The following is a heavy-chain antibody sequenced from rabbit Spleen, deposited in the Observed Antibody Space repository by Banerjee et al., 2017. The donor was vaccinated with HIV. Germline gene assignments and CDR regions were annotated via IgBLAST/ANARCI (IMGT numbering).Heavy chain of an antibody. D-gene: IGHD4-1*01. Sequence: QEQLVESGGGLVKPGGTLTLTCTGSGFSFSSGRYMGWVRQAPGKGLEWIASIGSGSSGVTYYASWAKGPFTISKTSSTTVTLQMTRLTAADTATYFCARDLAGVIGWNFNLWGPGTLVTVS. CDR2: IGSGSSGVT. J-gene: IGHJ4*01. CDR3: ARDLAGVIGWNFNL. CDR1: GFSFSSGRY. V-gene: IGHV1S45*01.